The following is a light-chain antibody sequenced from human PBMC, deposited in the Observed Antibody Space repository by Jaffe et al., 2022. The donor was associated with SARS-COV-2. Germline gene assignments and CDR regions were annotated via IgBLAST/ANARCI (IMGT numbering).Light chain of an antibody. CDR1: QSISSF. V-gene: IGKV1-39*01. Sequence: DIQMTQSPSSLSASVGDRVTITCRASQSISSFLNWYQKKPGKAPNLLIYGASSLHSGVPSRFSGSGSGTDFTLTITSLQPEDFATYYCQQTYSSPFIFGGGTKVEIK. CDR2: GAS. J-gene: IGKJ4*01. CDR3: QQTYSSPFI.